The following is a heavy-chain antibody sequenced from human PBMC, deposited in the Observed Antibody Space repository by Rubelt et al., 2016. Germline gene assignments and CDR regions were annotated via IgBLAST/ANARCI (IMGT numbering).Heavy chain of an antibody. CDR2: FDPEDGET. D-gene: IGHD3-22*01. CDR3: ATWPYYYDSSGYSGLDY. J-gene: IGHJ4*02. V-gene: IGHV1-24*01. Sequence: QVQLVQSGSELKKPGASVKVSCKASGYTFTSYAMNWVRQAPGKGLEWMGGFDPEDGETIYAQKFQGRVTMTEDTSTDTAYMELSSLRSEDTAVYYCATWPYYYDSSGYSGLDYWGQGTLVTVSS. CDR1: GYTFTSYA.